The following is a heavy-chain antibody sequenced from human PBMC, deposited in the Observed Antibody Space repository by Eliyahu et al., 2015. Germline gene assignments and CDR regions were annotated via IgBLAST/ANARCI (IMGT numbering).Heavy chain of an antibody. Sequence: QVQLQESGPGLVQPSQTLSXTCTVSGGXIXSGGYSWNWIRQHPGKGLEWIGYLYYSGNTFYNPSLKSRVTISADTSKNQFSLRLTSVTAADTAVYYCARGVTAIGAHFQHWGQGTLVTVSS. CDR3: ARGVTAIGAHFQH. CDR1: GGXIXSGGYS. CDR2: LYYSGNT. V-gene: IGHV4-31*03. J-gene: IGHJ1*01. D-gene: IGHD2-21*02.